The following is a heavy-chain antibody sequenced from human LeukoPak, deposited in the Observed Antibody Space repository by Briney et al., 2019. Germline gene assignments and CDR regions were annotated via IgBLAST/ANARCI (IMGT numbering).Heavy chain of an antibody. Sequence: GGSLRLSCAASGFHFSNAWMSWVRQAPGKGLEWVGRIKSKTDGGTTDYAAPVKGRFTISRDDSKNTLYLQMNSLKTEDTAVYYCSSYYDGRSRVSIDYWGQGTLVTVSS. CDR2: IKSKTDGGTT. CDR1: GFHFSNAW. CDR3: SSYYDGRSRVSIDY. J-gene: IGHJ4*02. D-gene: IGHD3-22*01. V-gene: IGHV3-15*01.